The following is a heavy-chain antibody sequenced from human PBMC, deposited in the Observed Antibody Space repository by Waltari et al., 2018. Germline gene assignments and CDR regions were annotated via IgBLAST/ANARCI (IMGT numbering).Heavy chain of an antibody. D-gene: IGHD5-12*01. CDR1: GYTFTGSY. Sequence: QVPLVQSGAEVKNPGASVKVSCKASGYTFTGSYMHWVRQAPGQGLEWMGRINPNSVGTNFAQKFQDRVTMTRDTSISTAYMELSGLRSDDTAMYYCARALSGYESAWGQGTLVTVSS. J-gene: IGHJ5*02. CDR3: ARALSGYESA. CDR2: INPNSVGT. V-gene: IGHV1-2*06.